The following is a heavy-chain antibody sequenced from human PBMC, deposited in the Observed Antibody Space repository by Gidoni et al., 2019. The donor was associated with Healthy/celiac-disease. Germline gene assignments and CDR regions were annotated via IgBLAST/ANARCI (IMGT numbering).Heavy chain of an antibody. V-gene: IGHV3-49*02. CDR3: TRLKRGVEYSSSY. Sequence: APGKGLEWVGFIRSKAYGGTTEYAASVKGRFTISRDDSKSIAYLQMNSLKTEDTAVYYCTRLKRGVEYSSSYWGQGTLVTVSS. CDR2: IRSKAYGGTT. D-gene: IGHD6-6*01. J-gene: IGHJ4*02.